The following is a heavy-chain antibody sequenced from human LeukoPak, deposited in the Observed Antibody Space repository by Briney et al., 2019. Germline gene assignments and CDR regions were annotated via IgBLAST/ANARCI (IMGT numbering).Heavy chain of an antibody. Sequence: GGSLRLSCAVSGFTFSKYAMNWVRQGPGKGLEWVSGIGASGGTTYYADSVQGRFTISRDNSKNTLYLQLNRLRAEDTGEYFCAKDLEAVAGTIVNDYWGQGTLVTVSS. CDR3: AKDLEAVAGTIVNDY. V-gene: IGHV3-23*01. D-gene: IGHD6-19*01. CDR2: IGASGGTT. J-gene: IGHJ4*02. CDR1: GFTFSKYA.